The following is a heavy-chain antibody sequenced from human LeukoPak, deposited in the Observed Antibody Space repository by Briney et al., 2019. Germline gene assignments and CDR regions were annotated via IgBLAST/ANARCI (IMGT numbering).Heavy chain of an antibody. J-gene: IGHJ6*02. CDR1: GFTFSSYS. Sequence: GGSLRLSCAASGFTFSSYSMNWVRQAPGKGLEWVSSISSSSSYIYYADSVKGRFTISRDNAKNSLYLQMNSLRAEDTAVYYCARERGLNYYDSSGYVDVWGQGTTVTVSS. CDR2: ISSSSSYI. D-gene: IGHD3-22*01. CDR3: ARERGLNYYDSSGYVDV. V-gene: IGHV3-21*01.